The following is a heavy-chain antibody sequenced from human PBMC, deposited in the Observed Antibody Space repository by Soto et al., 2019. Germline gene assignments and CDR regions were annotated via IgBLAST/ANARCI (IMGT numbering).Heavy chain of an antibody. D-gene: IGHD1-26*01. CDR3: AKPRLTTITSLSDY. J-gene: IGHJ1*01. Sequence: EIQLLESEGGLARPGGSLRLSCVASGFSFSDFGMSWVRQSPQKTLEWVASISGNKMTTFYPDSVKGRFFISRDNSDNKHHLKMNYPIDYDTAIYYCAKPRLTTITSLSDYWRQSVQVNVSS. CDR1: GFSFSDFG. V-gene: IGHV3-23*01. CDR2: ISGNKMTT.